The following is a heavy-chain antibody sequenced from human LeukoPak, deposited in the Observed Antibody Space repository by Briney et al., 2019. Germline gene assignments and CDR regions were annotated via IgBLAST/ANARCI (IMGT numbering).Heavy chain of an antibody. Sequence: SETLSLTCTVSGGSISSSNYYWGWIRQPPGKGLECIGSVYYSGNTYYNPSLKSRVTMSVDTSKNQFSLKLSSVTAADTAVYYCARDRYYYDSSARYFDYWGQGTLVTVSS. CDR3: ARDRYYYDSSARYFDY. CDR1: GGSISSSNYY. J-gene: IGHJ4*02. CDR2: VYYSGNT. V-gene: IGHV4-39*07. D-gene: IGHD3-22*01.